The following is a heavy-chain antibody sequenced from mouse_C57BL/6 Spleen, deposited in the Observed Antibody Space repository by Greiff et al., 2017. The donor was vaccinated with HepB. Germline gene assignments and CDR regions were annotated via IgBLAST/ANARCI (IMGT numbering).Heavy chain of an antibody. CDR2: IYPGDGDT. D-gene: IGHD2-2*01. J-gene: IGHJ1*03. CDR3: ARWLPWYFDV. CDR1: GYAFSSSW. V-gene: IGHV1-82*01. Sequence: QVQLQQSGPELVKPGASVKISCKASGYAFSSSWMNWVKQRPGKGLEWIRRIYPGDGDTNYNGKFKGKATLTADKSSSTAYMQLSSLTSEDSAVYFCARWLPWYFDVWGTGTTVTVSS.